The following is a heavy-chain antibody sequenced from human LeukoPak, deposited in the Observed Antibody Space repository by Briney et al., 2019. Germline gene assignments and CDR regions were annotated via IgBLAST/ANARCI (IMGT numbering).Heavy chain of an antibody. V-gene: IGHV4-30-2*01. CDR2: IYHSGST. J-gene: IGHJ4*02. Sequence: SETLFLTCAVSGGSISSGGYSWSWIRQPPGKGLEWIGYIYHSGSTYYNPSLKSRVTTSVDRSKNQFSLKLSSVTAADTAVYYCASGYYYDSSGYYHLDYWGQGTLVTVSS. CDR3: ASGYYYDSSGYYHLDY. D-gene: IGHD3-22*01. CDR1: GGSISSGGYS.